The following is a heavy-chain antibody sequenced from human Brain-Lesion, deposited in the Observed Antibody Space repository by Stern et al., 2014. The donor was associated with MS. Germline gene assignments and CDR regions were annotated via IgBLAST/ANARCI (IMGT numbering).Heavy chain of an antibody. D-gene: IGHD3-22*01. J-gene: IGHJ4*02. CDR1: GGSINSGGYY. CDR3: ARGARYSDSSGYYFYFDY. Sequence: QVQLVESGPGLVKPSQTLPLTCTVSGGSINSGGYYWSWIRQYPGKGLEWIGYIYYTGSAYYDPSLNSRLSMSIDTSKNQFSLNLNSVTAADTAVYYCARGARYSDSSGYYFYFDYWGQGTLVTVSS. V-gene: IGHV4-31*03. CDR2: IYYTGSA.